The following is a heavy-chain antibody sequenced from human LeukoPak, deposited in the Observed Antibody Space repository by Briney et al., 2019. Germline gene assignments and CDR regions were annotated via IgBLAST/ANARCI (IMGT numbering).Heavy chain of an antibody. CDR3: ARFTGMTLYGMDV. CDR2: IYHSGST. V-gene: IGHV4-30-2*01. J-gene: IGHJ6*02. D-gene: IGHD1-14*01. Sequence: SQTLSLTCAVSGGSISSGGYSWSWIRRPPGKGLEWIGYIYHSGSTYYNPSLKSRVTILVDRSKNQFSLKLSSVTAADTAVYYCARFTGMTLYGMDVWGQGTTVTVSS. CDR1: GGSISSGGYS.